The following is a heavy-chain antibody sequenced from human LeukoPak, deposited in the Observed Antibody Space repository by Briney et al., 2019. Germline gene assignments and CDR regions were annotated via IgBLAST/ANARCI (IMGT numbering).Heavy chain of an antibody. CDR1: GFTFSFYG. V-gene: IGHV3-NL1*01. D-gene: IGHD2-15*01. CDR3: AREKGYCSGGSCYSWAFDI. CDR2: IYSGGST. J-gene: IGHJ3*02. Sequence: GGSLRLSCATSGFTFSFYGMHWVRQAPGKGLEWVSVIYSGGSTYYADSVKGRFTISRDNSKNTLYLQMNSLRAEDTAVYYCAREKGYCSGGSCYSWAFDIWGQGTMVTVSS.